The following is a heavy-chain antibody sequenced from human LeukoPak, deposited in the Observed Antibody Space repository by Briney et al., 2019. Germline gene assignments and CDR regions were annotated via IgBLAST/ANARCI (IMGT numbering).Heavy chain of an antibody. CDR3: ARDSRVRGVTFDY. CDR1: GGTFSSYA. J-gene: IGHJ4*02. Sequence: ASVKVSCKASGGTFSSYAISWVRQAPGQGLEWMGRIIPIFGTANYAQKFQGRVTITTDESTNTAYMELSSLRSEDTAVYYCARDSRVRGVTFDYWGQGTLVTVSS. D-gene: IGHD3-10*01. CDR2: IIPIFGTA. V-gene: IGHV1-69*05.